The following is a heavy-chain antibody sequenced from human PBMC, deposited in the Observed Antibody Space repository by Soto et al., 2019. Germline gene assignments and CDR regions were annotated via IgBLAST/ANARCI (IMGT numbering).Heavy chain of an antibody. Sequence: PSETLSLTCVVYDGSFSENSWSWIRRPPGKGLEWIGEITHSGSSNYSPSLESRVTISLDTAKNQFSLRLSSVTAADTAVYYCASAFKRYSSLPDPLEYWGRGTPVTVSS. J-gene: IGHJ4*02. D-gene: IGHD6-13*01. CDR3: ASAFKRYSSLPDPLEY. V-gene: IGHV4-34*01. CDR2: ITHSGSS. CDR1: DGSFSENS.